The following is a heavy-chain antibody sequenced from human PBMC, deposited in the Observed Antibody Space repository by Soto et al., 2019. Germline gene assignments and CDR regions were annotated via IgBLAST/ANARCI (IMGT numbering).Heavy chain of an antibody. D-gene: IGHD5-18*01. V-gene: IGHV3-30*18. J-gene: IGHJ4*02. CDR3: AKDIVRYTYGACDY. Sequence: PGGSLILSCAASGFTFNTYGMYWVRQAPGKGLEWVAAISYDGSNKYHADSVKGRFTISRDNSKNTLYLQMNSLRVEDTAVYYCAKDIVRYTYGACDYWGQGALVTVSS. CDR1: GFTFNTYG. CDR2: ISYDGSNK.